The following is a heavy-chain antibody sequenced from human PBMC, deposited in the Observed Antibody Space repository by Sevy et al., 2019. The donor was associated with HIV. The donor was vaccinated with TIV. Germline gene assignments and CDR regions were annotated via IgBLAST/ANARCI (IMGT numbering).Heavy chain of an antibody. CDR1: GFTIRTYN. CDR3: ARDLVIPATTDYFYYGMDV. Sequence: GGSLRLSCAASGFTIRTYNMNWVRQAPGKGLEWVSPISSSSTYIYYADSVKGRFTISRDNAKNSLYLQMSSLRAEDTAVYYCARDLVIPATTDYFYYGMDVWGQGTTVTVSS. CDR2: ISSSSTYI. D-gene: IGHD2-15*01. V-gene: IGHV3-21*01. J-gene: IGHJ6*02.